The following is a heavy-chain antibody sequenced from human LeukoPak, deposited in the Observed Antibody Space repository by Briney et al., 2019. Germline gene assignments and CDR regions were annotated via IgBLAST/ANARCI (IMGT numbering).Heavy chain of an antibody. CDR3: ARGLGLYSSGWYDY. D-gene: IGHD6-19*01. Sequence: SETLSLTCAVSGYSISSGYYWGWIRQPPGQGLAWIGSIYHSGSTNYNPSLKSRVTISVDTSKNQFSLKLSSVTAADTAVYYCARGLGLYSSGWYDYWGQGTLVTVSS. J-gene: IGHJ4*02. V-gene: IGHV4-38-2*01. CDR1: GYSISSGYY. CDR2: IYHSGST.